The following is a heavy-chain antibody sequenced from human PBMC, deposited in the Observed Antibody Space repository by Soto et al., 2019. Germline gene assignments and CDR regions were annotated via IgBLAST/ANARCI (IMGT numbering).Heavy chain of an antibody. V-gene: IGHV3-7*01. CDR2: INQDGSEK. J-gene: IGHJ4*02. CDR1: GFTFSSYW. Sequence: EVYLVESGGGLVQPAASLRLSCAASGFTFSSYWMTWVRQAPGKGLEWVANINQDGSEKYYVDSVRGRFSISRDNAKNSLSLQMSSLRAEDTAVYYCAKDLTYYGSAPGSDYNPISEAYWGQGTLVTVSS. D-gene: IGHD3-10*01. CDR3: AKDLTYYGSAPGSDYNPISEAY.